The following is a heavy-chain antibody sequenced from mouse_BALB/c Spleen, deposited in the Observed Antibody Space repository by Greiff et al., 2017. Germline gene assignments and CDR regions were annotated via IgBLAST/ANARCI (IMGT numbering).Heavy chain of an antibody. CDR3: TRNYRYDWYFDV. Sequence: EVKLMESGGGLVQPGGSMKLSCVASGFTFSNYWMNWVRQSPEKGLEWVDEIRLKSNNYATHYAESVKGRFTISRDDSKSSVYLQMNNLRAEDTGIYYCTRNYRYDWYFDVWGAGTTVTVSS. V-gene: IGHV6-6*02. D-gene: IGHD2-14*01. J-gene: IGHJ1*01. CDR1: GFTFSNYW. CDR2: IRLKSNNYAT.